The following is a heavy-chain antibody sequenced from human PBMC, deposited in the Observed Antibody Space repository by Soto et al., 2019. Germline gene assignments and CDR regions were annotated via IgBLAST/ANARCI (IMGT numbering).Heavy chain of an antibody. CDR2: ISYDGSNK. D-gene: IGHD3-22*01. V-gene: IGHV3-30*03. Sequence: GGALRVSCAASGFTFISYGMHWVRQAPGKGLEWVAVISYDGSNKYYADSVKGRFTISRDNSKNTLYLQMNSLRAEDTAVYYCARRYYYDSSGYGDAFDIWGQGTMVTVSS. CDR1: GFTFISYG. CDR3: ARRYYYDSSGYGDAFDI. J-gene: IGHJ3*02.